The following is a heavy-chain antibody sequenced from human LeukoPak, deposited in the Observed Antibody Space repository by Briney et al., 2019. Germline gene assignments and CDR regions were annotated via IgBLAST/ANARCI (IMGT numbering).Heavy chain of an antibody. CDR2: ISAYNGNT. D-gene: IGHD6-19*01. J-gene: IGHJ4*02. Sequence: ASVKVSCKASGYTFTSYGISWVRQAPGQGLEWMGWISAYNGNTNYAQKLQGRVTMTTDRSTSTAYMELRSLRSDDTAVYYCARDTPYSSGWYGVRGFDYWGQGTLVTVSS. V-gene: IGHV1-18*01. CDR1: GYTFTSYG. CDR3: ARDTPYSSGWYGVRGFDY.